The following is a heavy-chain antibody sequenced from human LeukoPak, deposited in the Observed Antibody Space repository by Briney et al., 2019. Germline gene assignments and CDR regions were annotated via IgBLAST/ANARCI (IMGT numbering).Heavy chain of an antibody. CDR3: VGGGGRLVP. D-gene: IGHD3-16*01. J-gene: IGHJ5*02. Sequence: SRTLSLTCAISGDSVSSNSAAWNWIRQSPSRGLEWLGRTYYRSRWYNDYAGSVKGRITINPDTSNNQFSLQLNTVTPEDTAVYYCVGGGGRLVPWGQGTLVTVSS. CDR2: TYYRSRWYN. V-gene: IGHV6-1*01. CDR1: GDSVSSNSAA.